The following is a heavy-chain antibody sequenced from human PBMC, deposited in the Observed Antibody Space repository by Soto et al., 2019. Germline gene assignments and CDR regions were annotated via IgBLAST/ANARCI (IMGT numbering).Heavy chain of an antibody. CDR1: GFTFSSYA. J-gene: IGHJ4*02. D-gene: IGHD2-15*01. CDR3: VKERGALVVAGTPFDQ. CDR2: ISGSGGTT. Sequence: EVQLLESGGGLVQPGGSLRLSCAASGFTFSSYAVSWVRQAPGTGLEWVSTISGSGGTTYYADSVKGRFTISRDNSKYTLYLQMNSLRAEDTAVYYCVKERGALVVAGTPFDQWGQGTLVTVSS. V-gene: IGHV3-23*01.